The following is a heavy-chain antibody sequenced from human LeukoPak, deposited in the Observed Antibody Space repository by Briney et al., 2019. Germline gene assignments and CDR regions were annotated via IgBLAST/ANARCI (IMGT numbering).Heavy chain of an antibody. CDR3: AKDFRPITIFGVVSWYYGMDV. CDR2: ISYDGSNK. D-gene: IGHD3-3*01. V-gene: IGHV3-30*18. Sequence: GGSLRLSGAASGFTFSSYGMHWVRQAPGKGLEWVAVISYDGSNKYYADSVKGRFTISRDNSKNTLYLQMNSLRAEDTAVYYCAKDFRPITIFGVVSWYYGMDVWGQGTTVTVSS. CDR1: GFTFSSYG. J-gene: IGHJ6*02.